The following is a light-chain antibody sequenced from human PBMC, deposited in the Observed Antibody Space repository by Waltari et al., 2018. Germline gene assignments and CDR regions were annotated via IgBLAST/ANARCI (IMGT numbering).Light chain of an antibody. V-gene: IGLV2-14*03. CDR2: DVT. CDR1: NNDVGGYNY. J-gene: IGLJ1*01. CDR3: SSYTSNSDPYV. Sequence: QSALTQPASVSGSPGQSITISCPGTNNDVGGYNYVSWYQQHPGKAPKLMIYDVTNRPSGVSTRFSGSKSGNTASLTISGLQAEDEADYYCSSYTSNSDPYVFGTGTKVTVL.